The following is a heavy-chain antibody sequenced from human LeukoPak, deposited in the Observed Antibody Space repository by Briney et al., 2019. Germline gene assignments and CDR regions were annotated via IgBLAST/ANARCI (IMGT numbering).Heavy chain of an antibody. J-gene: IGHJ4*02. Sequence: SETLSLTCTVSGGSISSGGYYWSWIRQHPGKGLEWIGYIYYSGSTYYNPSLKSRVTISVDTSKNQFSLKLSSVTAADTAVYYCARARNNGYDQRYYFDYWGQGTLVTVSS. V-gene: IGHV4-31*03. CDR1: GGSISSGGYY. CDR3: ARARNNGYDQRYYFDY. CDR2: IYYSGST. D-gene: IGHD5-12*01.